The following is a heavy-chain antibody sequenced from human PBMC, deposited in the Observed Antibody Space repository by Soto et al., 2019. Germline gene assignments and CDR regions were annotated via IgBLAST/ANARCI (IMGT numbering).Heavy chain of an antibody. V-gene: IGHV4-59*12. J-gene: IGHJ6*02. CDR3: AREKQLVNRNYGMDV. CDR2: IYHSGST. D-gene: IGHD6-6*01. Sequence: PSETLSLTCTVSGGSISSYRWSWIRQPPGKGLEWIGEIYHSGSTNYNPSLKSRVTISVDKSKNQFSLKLSSVTAADTAVYYCAREKQLVNRNYGMDVWGQGTTVTVSS. CDR1: GGSISSYR.